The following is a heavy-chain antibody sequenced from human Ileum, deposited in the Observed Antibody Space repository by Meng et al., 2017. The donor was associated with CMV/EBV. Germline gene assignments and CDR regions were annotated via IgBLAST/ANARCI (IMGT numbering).Heavy chain of an antibody. Sequence: ESLKISCMASGFTLSGYSMNWVRQAPGKGLEWIAHIGRSGAIEYGDSVQGRFTISRDNDRNLLSLQMRGLRAEDTALYYCARDANGDCRSTSCYWFDYWGQGTQVTVSS. CDR3: ARDANGDCRSTSCYWFDY. J-gene: IGHJ4*02. V-gene: IGHV3-48*04. CDR2: IGRSGAIE. D-gene: IGHD2-2*01. CDR1: GFTLSGYS.